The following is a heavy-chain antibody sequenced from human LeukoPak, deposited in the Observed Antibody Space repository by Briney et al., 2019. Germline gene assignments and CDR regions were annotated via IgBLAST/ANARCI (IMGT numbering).Heavy chain of an antibody. CDR3: ARDRGDYDSSGYYGYFDY. D-gene: IGHD3-22*01. CDR2: IYYSGST. V-gene: IGHV4-59*11. CDR1: GVSIRSHY. Sequence: SETLSLTCTVSGVSIRSHYWSWIRQPPGKGLEWIGYIYYSGSTNYNPSLKSRVTISVDTSKNQFSLKLSSMTAADTAVYYCARDRGDYDSSGYYGYFDYWGQGALVTVSS. J-gene: IGHJ4*02.